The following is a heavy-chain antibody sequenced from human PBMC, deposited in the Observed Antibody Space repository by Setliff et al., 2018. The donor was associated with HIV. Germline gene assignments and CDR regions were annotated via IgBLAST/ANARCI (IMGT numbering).Heavy chain of an antibody. V-gene: IGHV3-11*04. J-gene: IGHJ4*02. Sequence: LRLSCAASGFTFSDYYMSWIRQAPGKGLEWVSYISNSGTTIYYADSVKGRFTLSRDNAENSLFLQMNSLRAEDTAIYYCARGSLAYTRYCSGGSCYSPDYWGQGTLVTVSS. CDR1: GFTFSDYY. CDR3: ARGSLAYTRYCSGGSCYSPDY. D-gene: IGHD2-15*01. CDR2: ISNSGTTI.